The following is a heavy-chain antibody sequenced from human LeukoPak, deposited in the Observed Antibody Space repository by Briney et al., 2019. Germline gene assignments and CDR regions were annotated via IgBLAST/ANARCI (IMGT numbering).Heavy chain of an antibody. CDR1: GFTFSSDW. J-gene: IGHJ4*02. V-gene: IGHV3-7*01. CDR3: ARDGWELVY. CDR2: IKQDGSEK. Sequence: GGSLRLSCAASGFTFSSDWMSWVRQAPGKGREWVANIKQDGSEKYYVDSVKGRFTISRDNAKNSLYLQMNSLRAEDTAVYYCARDGWELVYRGQGTLVTVSS. D-gene: IGHD1-26*01.